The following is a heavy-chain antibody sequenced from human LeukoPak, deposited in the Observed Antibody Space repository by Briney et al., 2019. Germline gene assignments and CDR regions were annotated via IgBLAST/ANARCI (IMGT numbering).Heavy chain of an antibody. D-gene: IGHD3-3*02. CDR2: FEPKDGEA. CDR3: DTGIFCATTTCPGYGNSSYFMDV. J-gene: IGHJ6*03. CDR1: GFTLSELS. V-gene: IGHV1-24*01. Sequence: ASVKVSCKVSGFTLSELSMHWVRQAPGKGLEWVGGFEPKDGEAGYAERFRGRVILTGDRPSNTAYMDLSSLGAEDTAVYYCDTGIFCATTTCPGYGNSSYFMDVWGEGTTVTV.